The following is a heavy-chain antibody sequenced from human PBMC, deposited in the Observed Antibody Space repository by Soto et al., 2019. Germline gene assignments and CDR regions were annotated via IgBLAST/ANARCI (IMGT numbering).Heavy chain of an antibody. CDR1: GGTFSMYA. V-gene: IGHV1-69*06. Sequence: SVKVSCKDSGGTFSMYAISCVLQAPGQGLEWMGGINPIFGTPHYAQKYQGRVTITADTFTNTAYMELTRLTSDDTAVYFCAREGRHFDYWGQGTLVTVSS. J-gene: IGHJ4*02. CDR3: AREGRHFDY. CDR2: INPIFGTP.